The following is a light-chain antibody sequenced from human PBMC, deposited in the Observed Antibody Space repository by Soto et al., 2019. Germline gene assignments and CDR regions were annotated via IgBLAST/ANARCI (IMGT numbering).Light chain of an antibody. Sequence: EIVLTQSPGTLSLSPGERATLSCRASQSVSSSYLAWYQQKPGQAPRPPIYGASSRAIGITDRFSGSGSGTNFTLTISMLEPEDFAVYYSQKYGSSPWTCGQGTKVEIK. CDR2: GAS. V-gene: IGKV3-20*01. J-gene: IGKJ1*01. CDR3: QKYGSSPWT. CDR1: QSVSSSY.